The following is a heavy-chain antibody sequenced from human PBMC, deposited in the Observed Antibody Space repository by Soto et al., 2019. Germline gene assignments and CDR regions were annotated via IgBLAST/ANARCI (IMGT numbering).Heavy chain of an antibody. CDR2: INAGNGNT. D-gene: IGHD3-3*01. CDR1: GDTFTSYA. CDR3: ARDSGTIFGVVILSGWFDP. Sequence: GASVKLSCKACGDTFTSYAMHCVRQAPGQRLEWMGWINAGNGNTKYSQKFQGRVTITRDTSASTAYMELSSLRSEDTAVYYCARDSGTIFGVVILSGWFDPWGQGTLVTVSS. J-gene: IGHJ5*02. V-gene: IGHV1-3*01.